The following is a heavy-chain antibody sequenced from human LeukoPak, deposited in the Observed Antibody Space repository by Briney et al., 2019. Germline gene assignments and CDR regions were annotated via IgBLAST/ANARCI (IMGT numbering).Heavy chain of an antibody. CDR2: IRGSGGST. CDR1: GFTFSSYA. D-gene: IGHD1-14*01. Sequence: GGSLRLSCAASGFTFSSYAMSWVRQAPGKGLEWVSAIRGSGGSTYYADSVKGRFTISRDNSKNTLYLQMNSLRAEDTAVYYCAKDRKAGPFVYWGQGTLVTVSS. CDR3: AKDRKAGPFVY. J-gene: IGHJ4*02. V-gene: IGHV3-23*01.